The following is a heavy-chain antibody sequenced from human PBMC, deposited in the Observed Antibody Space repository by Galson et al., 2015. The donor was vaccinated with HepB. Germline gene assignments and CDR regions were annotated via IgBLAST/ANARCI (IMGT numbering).Heavy chain of an antibody. CDR1: GYTFTSYY. V-gene: IGHV1-46*01. CDR3: ARGNDCIDF. J-gene: IGHJ4*02. Sequence: SVKVSCKASGYTFTSYYMHWVRQAPGQGLEWMGIINPSGGSTSYAQKFKDRITMTRDTSASTVYMEVNSLRSEDTAVYYCARGNDCIDFWGQGTLVTVSS. D-gene: IGHD2-21*01. CDR2: INPSGGST.